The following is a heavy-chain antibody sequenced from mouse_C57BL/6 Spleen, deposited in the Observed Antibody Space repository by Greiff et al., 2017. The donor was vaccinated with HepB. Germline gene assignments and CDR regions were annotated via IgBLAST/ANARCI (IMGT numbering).Heavy chain of an antibody. CDR1: GYTFTSYW. D-gene: IGHD2-4*01. J-gene: IGHJ4*01. V-gene: IGHV1-72*01. Sequence: QVQLQQPGAELVKPGASVKLSCKASGYTFTSYWMHWVKQRPGRGLEWIGRIDPNSGGTKYNEKFKSKATLTVAKPSSTAYRQLSSLTSADSAVDYFARAIYYDYDDAMDYWGQGTSVTVSS. CDR3: ARAIYYDYDDAMDY. CDR2: IDPNSGGT.